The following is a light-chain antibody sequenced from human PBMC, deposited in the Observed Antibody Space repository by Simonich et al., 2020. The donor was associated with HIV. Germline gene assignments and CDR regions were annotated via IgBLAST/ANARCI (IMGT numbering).Light chain of an antibody. CDR3: QQRKNWPPV. V-gene: IGKV3-11*01. CDR2: DAC. J-gene: IGKJ1*01. Sequence: EIVLTQSPATLSLSPGERATLSCRASQSVSNYLAWYQQKPGQAPRLLIYDACNRASGIAARFSCSGSGTDFTLTISSLEPEDSAVYYCQQRKNWPPVFGQGTKVEIK. CDR1: QSVSNY.